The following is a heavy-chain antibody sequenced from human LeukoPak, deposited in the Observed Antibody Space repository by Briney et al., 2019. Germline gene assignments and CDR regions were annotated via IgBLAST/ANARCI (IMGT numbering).Heavy chain of an antibody. J-gene: IGHJ6*03. CDR3: ARDPSHCITTSCYPYYYMDV. CDR1: GGSISSGGYY. CDR2: IYYTGST. D-gene: IGHD2-2*01. Sequence: PSETLSLTCTVSGGSISSGGYYWSWIRQHPGKGLEWIGYIYYTGSTYYNPSLKSRVTISVDTSKNQFSLELSSVTAADTAVYYCARDPSHCITTSCYPYYYMDVWGKGTTVTVSS. V-gene: IGHV4-31*03.